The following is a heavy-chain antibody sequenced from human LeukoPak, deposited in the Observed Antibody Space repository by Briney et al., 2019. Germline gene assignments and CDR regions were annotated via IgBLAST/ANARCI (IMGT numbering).Heavy chain of an antibody. CDR2: IYTSGST. CDR1: GASISSYY. Sequence: KASETLSLTCTVSGASISSYYWSWIRQPAGKGLEWIGRIYTSGSTNYSPSLKSRVTMSLDTSKNQFSLNLNSVTAADTAVYYCTRDMLVRGYYYDMDVWGQGTTVTVSS. V-gene: IGHV4-4*07. D-gene: IGHD3-10*01. CDR3: TRDMLVRGYYYDMDV. J-gene: IGHJ6*02.